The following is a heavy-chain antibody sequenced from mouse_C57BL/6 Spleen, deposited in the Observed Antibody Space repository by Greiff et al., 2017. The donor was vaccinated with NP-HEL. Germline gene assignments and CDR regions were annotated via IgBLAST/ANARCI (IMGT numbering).Heavy chain of an antibody. J-gene: IGHJ2*01. D-gene: IGHD1-1*01. CDR3: ARGDYYGEYYFDY. V-gene: IGHV1-50*01. Sequence: VQLQQPGAELVKPGASVKLSCKASGYTFTSYWMQWVKQRPGQGLEWIGEIDPSDSYTNYNQKFKGKATLTVDTSSSTAYMQLSSLTSEDSAVYYCARGDYYGEYYFDYWGQGTTLTVSS. CDR1: GYTFTSYW. CDR2: IDPSDSYT.